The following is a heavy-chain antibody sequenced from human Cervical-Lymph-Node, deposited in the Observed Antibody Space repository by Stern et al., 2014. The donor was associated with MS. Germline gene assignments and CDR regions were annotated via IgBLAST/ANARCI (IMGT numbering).Heavy chain of an antibody. J-gene: IGHJ6*02. CDR3: AGAQYRLAYGLDV. CDR2: THRTGST. CDR1: GGSISSGNW. V-gene: IGHV4-4*02. D-gene: IGHD2-2*01. Sequence: QVQLQESGPGLVKPSGTLSLTCAVSGGSISSGNWWSWVRQPPGKGLEWIGETHRTGSTNYNPSLKSRVTISLDKSKNQFSLKLTSVTAADTAVYYCAGAQYRLAYGLDVWGQGTTVTVSS.